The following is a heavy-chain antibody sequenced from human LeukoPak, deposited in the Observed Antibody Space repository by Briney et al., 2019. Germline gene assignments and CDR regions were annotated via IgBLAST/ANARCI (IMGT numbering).Heavy chain of an antibody. CDR1: GYTFTGFY. CDR3: ARSYTNNGGFPPY. J-gene: IGHJ4*02. D-gene: IGHD4-11*01. V-gene: IGHV1-2*02. Sequence: ASVKVSATPSGYTFTGFYIHWVRQAPGQGFEWMGWINPDNGDTNYRQTFQGRVTMTRDTSVSTAFMELSRLTSDDTAVYYCARSYTNNGGFPPYWGQGTLVTVSS. CDR2: INPDNGDT.